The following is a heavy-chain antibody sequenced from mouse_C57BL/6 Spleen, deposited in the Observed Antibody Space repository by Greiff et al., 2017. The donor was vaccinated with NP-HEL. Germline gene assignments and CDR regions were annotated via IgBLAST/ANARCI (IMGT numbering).Heavy chain of an antibody. CDR1: GYAFSSSW. V-gene: IGHV1-82*01. CDR3: ARDYGSSYGGGFAY. CDR2: IYPGDGDT. J-gene: IGHJ3*01. Sequence: QVQLKESGPELVKPGASVKISCKASGYAFSSSWMNWVKQRPGKGLEWIGRIYPGDGDTNYNGKFKGKATLTADKSSSTAYMQLSSLTSEDSAVYFCARDYGSSYGGGFAYWGQGTLVTVSA. D-gene: IGHD1-1*01.